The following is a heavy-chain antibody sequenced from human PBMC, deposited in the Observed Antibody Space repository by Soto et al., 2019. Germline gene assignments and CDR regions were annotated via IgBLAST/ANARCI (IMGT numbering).Heavy chain of an antibody. CDR1: GFTFSDHY. CDR3: ARGLNSFDS. D-gene: IGHD1-26*01. CDR2: SRPKAKSYTT. Sequence: EVQLVESGGGVVQPGGSLRLSCAASGFTFSDHYMDWVRQAPGKGLEWVGRSRPKAKSYTTEYAVSVKGRFTVSRDESKNSLYLQMNSLKTEDTAIYYCARGLNSFDSWGQGTLVTVSS. J-gene: IGHJ4*02. V-gene: IGHV3-72*01.